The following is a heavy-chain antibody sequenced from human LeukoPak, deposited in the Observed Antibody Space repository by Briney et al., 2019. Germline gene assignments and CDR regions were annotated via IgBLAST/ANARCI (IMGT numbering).Heavy chain of an antibody. D-gene: IGHD3-22*01. CDR2: IRYDGSHQ. J-gene: IGHJ4*02. CDR1: LFSPSIFA. CDR3: AKDVASYYYDTTGADY. V-gene: IGHV3-30*02. Sequence: GGSLRLSPAPPLFSPSIFARCSGSQAPGKGLEWVAFIRYDGSHQYYAESVKGRFTVSRDNSNNTLYLQMNSLRPEDTAMYYCAKDVASYYYDTTGADYWGQVTPVTVAS.